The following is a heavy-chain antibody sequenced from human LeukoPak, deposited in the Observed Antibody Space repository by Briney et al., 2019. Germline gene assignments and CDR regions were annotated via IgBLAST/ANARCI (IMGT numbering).Heavy chain of an antibody. CDR1: GFTFSSYS. CDR2: IYSGGST. CDR3: AKSSISGYSYADDY. D-gene: IGHD5-18*01. Sequence: GGSLRLSCAASGFTFSSYSMNWVRQAPGKGLEWVSVIYSGGSTNYADSVKGRFTISRDNSKNTLYLQMNSLRAEDTAVYYCAKSSISGYSYADDYWGQGTLVTVSS. V-gene: IGHV3-53*01. J-gene: IGHJ4*02.